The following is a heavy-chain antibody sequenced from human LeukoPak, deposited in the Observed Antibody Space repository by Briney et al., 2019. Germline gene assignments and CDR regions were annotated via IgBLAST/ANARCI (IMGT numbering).Heavy chain of an antibody. CDR2: IYYSGST. CDR1: GGSISSYY. J-gene: IGHJ6*03. V-gene: IGHV4-59*01. CDR3: ARVPRSYYYYYYMDV. Sequence: SETLSLTCTVSGGSISSYYWSWIRQPPGKGLEWTGYIYYSGSTNYNPSLKSRVTISVDTSKNQFSLKLSSVTAADTAVYYCARVPRSYYYYYYMDVWGKGTTVTVSS.